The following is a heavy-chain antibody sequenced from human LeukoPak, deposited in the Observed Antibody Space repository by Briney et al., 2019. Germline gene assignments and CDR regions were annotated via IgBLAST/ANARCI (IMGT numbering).Heavy chain of an antibody. CDR1: GYTFTCYY. J-gene: IGHJ6*03. CDR2: INPNSGGT. CDR3: ARHVEDYYYYYYMDV. Sequence: GASVKVSCKASGYTFTCYYMHWVRQAPGQGLEWMGWINPNSGGTNYAQKFQGRVTMTRDTSISTAYMELSRLRSDDTAVYYCARHVEDYYYYYYMDVWGKGTTVTISS. V-gene: IGHV1-2*02. D-gene: IGHD3-16*01.